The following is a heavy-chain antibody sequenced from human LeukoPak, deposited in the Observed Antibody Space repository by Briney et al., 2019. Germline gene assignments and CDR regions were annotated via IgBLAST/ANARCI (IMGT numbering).Heavy chain of an antibody. J-gene: IGHJ5*02. V-gene: IGHV4-38-2*02. CDR2: IYHSGRT. Sequence: PSETLSLTCTVSGYSISSGYYWGWIRQPPGKGLEWIGSIYHSGRTFYNPSLKSRVTISVDTSKNQFSLKLTSVTAADTAVYYCGRGNKSFDPWGQGTLVTVSS. CDR3: GRGNKSFDP. CDR1: GYSISSGYY.